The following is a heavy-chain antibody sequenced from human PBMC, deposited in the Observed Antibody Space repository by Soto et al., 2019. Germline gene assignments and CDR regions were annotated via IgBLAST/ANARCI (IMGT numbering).Heavy chain of an antibody. D-gene: IGHD2-15*01. Sequence: PSETLSLTCTVSGVSISSGGHYWRWIRQTPGKGLEWVGYIQVSGDTFYNPSLEGRVSMSVDTSKNQFSLDLTSVTAADTAVYYCLRDTSWSRPYWGQGTLVTVSS. V-gene: IGHV4-30-4*01. J-gene: IGHJ4*02. CDR2: IQVSGDT. CDR3: LRDTSWSRPY. CDR1: GVSISSGGHY.